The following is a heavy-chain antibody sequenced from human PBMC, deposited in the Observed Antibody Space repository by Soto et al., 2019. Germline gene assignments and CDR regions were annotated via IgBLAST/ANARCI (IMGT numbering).Heavy chain of an antibody. Sequence: QITLKESGPSPVKPTQTLTVTCTFSGFSLSNSGVGVAWIRQPPGKALEWLALIYGDNDKRYSPSLKTSITITKDTSKDQVVLKMPNMDPVDTATYYCAHCTLHDYGDYDPGTSHVFDSWGQGTLVTVSS. CDR3: AHCTLHDYGDYDPGTSHVFDS. J-gene: IGHJ5*01. D-gene: IGHD4-17*01. V-gene: IGHV2-5*02. CDR2: IYGDNDK. CDR1: GFSLSNSGVG.